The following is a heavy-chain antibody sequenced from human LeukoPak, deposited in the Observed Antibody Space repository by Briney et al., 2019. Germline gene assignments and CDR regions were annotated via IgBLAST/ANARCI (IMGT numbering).Heavy chain of an antibody. Sequence: GGSLRLSCAASGFTFSSYALSWVRQAPGKGLEWVSSINGDGGSTYYTDSLKGRFTISRDNSKNTLYLQMDSLRAEDTAVYYCAKGFGSSRWFDPWGQGTLVTVSS. CDR1: GFTFSSYA. CDR3: AKGFGSSRWFDP. V-gene: IGHV3-23*01. D-gene: IGHD6-13*01. J-gene: IGHJ5*02. CDR2: INGDGGST.